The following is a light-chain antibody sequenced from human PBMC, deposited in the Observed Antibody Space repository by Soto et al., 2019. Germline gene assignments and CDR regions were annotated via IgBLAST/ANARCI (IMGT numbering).Light chain of an antibody. CDR2: AAS. V-gene: IGKV1-27*01. J-gene: IGKJ1*01. CDR1: QGISTY. CDR3: QKYNSAPQT. Sequence: DIQMTQSPSSLSASVGDRVTITCRASQGISTYLAWFQQKPGKVPKILIYAASTLQSGVPSRFSGSGSGTDFTLTISSLQPEDVATYYCQKYNSAPQTFGQGTKVDIK.